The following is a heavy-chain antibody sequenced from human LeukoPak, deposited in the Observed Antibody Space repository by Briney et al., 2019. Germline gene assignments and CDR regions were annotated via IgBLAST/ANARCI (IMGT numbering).Heavy chain of an antibody. D-gene: IGHD6-13*01. Sequence: PGGSLRLSCAASEFTFTSYAMNWVRQAPGKGLEWVSGISGSGGSTYYADSVKGRFTISRDNSKNTLYLQMNSLRAEDTAVYYCAKCIAAVSYLDSWGQGTLVSVSS. CDR2: ISGSGGST. J-gene: IGHJ4*02. CDR1: EFTFTSYA. CDR3: AKCIAAVSYLDS. V-gene: IGHV3-23*01.